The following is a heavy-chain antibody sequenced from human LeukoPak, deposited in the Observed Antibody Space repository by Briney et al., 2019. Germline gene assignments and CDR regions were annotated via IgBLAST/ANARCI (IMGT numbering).Heavy chain of an antibody. Sequence: PGGSLRLSCVVSGFTFSNHAVSWVRQAPGRGLEWVSSISSSSSYIYYADSVKGRFTISRDNAKNSLYLQMNSLRAEDTAVYYCARDAGYSLWDFDYWGQGTLVTVSS. CDR1: GFTFSNHA. CDR2: ISSSSSYI. CDR3: ARDAGYSLWDFDY. V-gene: IGHV3-21*01. D-gene: IGHD6-13*01. J-gene: IGHJ4*02.